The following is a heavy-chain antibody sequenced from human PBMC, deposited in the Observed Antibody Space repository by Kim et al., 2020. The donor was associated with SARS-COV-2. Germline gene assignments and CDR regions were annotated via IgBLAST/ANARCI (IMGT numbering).Heavy chain of an antibody. CDR3: ARDHGSSGYYRLDAFDI. D-gene: IGHD3-22*01. Sequence: ASVKVSCKASGYTFTSYYMHWVRQAPGQGLEWMGIINPSGGSTSYAQKFQGRVTMTRDTSTSTVYMELSSLRSEDTAVYYCARDHGSSGYYRLDAFDIWGQGTMVTVSS. V-gene: IGHV1-46*01. CDR2: INPSGGST. J-gene: IGHJ3*02. CDR1: GYTFTSYY.